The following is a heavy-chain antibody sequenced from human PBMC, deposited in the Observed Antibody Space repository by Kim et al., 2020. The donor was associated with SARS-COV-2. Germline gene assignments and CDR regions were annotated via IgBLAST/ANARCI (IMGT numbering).Heavy chain of an antibody. Sequence: GGSLRLSCAASGFTFSSYGMHWVRQAPGKGLEWVGVIWYDGSNKYYADSVKGRFTISRDNSKNTLYLQMNSLRAEDTAVYYCARDTRDYYGMDVWGQGTTVTVSS. CDR1: GFTFSSYG. CDR2: IWYDGSNK. J-gene: IGHJ6*02. V-gene: IGHV3-33*01. CDR3: ARDTRDYYGMDV.